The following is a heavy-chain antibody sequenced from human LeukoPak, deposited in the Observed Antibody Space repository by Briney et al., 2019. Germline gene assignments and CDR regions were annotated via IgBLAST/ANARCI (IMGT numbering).Heavy chain of an antibody. V-gene: IGHV3-53*01. CDR3: ARAPPGSGSSVYGMDV. Sequence: GGSLRLSCAASGFTVSSNYMSWVRQAPGKGLEWVSVIYSGGSTYYADSVKGRFTISRDNSKNTLYLQMNCLRAKDTAVYYCARAPPGSGSSVYGMDVWGQGTTVTVSS. CDR1: GFTVSSNY. CDR2: IYSGGST. D-gene: IGHD3-10*01. J-gene: IGHJ6*02.